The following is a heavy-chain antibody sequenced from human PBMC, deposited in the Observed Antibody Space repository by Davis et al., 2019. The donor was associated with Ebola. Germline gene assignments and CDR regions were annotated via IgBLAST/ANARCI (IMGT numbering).Heavy chain of an antibody. V-gene: IGHV3-23*01. Sequence: GSSLKISCAASGFTFSSYAMSWVRQAPGKGLEWVSAISGSGGSTYYADSVKGRFTISRDTSKTTLYLQMNSLRAEDTAVYYCAKDRHSGNYDWGYYYYGMDVWGQGTTVTVSS. J-gene: IGHJ6*02. D-gene: IGHD3-16*01. CDR3: AKDRHSGNYDWGYYYYGMDV. CDR2: ISGSGGST. CDR1: GFTFSSYA.